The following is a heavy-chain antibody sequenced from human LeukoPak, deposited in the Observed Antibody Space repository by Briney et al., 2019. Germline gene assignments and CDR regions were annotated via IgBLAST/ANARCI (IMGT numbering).Heavy chain of an antibody. V-gene: IGHV4-4*07. CDR2: LYSTGST. D-gene: IGHD6-13*01. J-gene: IGHJ4*02. Sequence: SETLSFNCSVSGGSISYYHWRWIPQPAGKGLEWIGRLYSTGSTNYNPSLKSRVTMSVDTSKNQCSRRLSSVTAADTAVYSCARQIASAGTAGFDFWGQGALVTVSS. CDR1: GGSISYYH. CDR3: ARQIASAGTAGFDF.